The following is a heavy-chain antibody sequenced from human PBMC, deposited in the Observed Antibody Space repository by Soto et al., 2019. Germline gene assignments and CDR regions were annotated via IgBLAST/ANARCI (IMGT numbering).Heavy chain of an antibody. Sequence: EVQLLQSGGGVVQPGGSLRLSCAASDSTIRRYAMSWVRQAPGKGLEWVSGITGNSARIYYADSVRGRFTISRDNSKNTLYLQMDTLRAEDTAIYYCAKTGDFDYDAFDVWGQGTVVIVSS. CDR2: ITGNSARI. J-gene: IGHJ3*01. CDR3: AKTGDFDYDAFDV. V-gene: IGHV3-23*01. D-gene: IGHD1-1*01. CDR1: DSTIRRYA.